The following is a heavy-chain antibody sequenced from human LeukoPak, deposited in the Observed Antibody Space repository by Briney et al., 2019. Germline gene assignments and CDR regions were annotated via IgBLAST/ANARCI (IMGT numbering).Heavy chain of an antibody. CDR3: ARDSGDIVVVPAAQNDY. V-gene: IGHV1-18*01. CDR2: ISAYNGNT. D-gene: IGHD2-2*01. Sequence: ASVKVSCKASGYTFTSYGISWVRQTPGQGLEWMGWISAYNGNTNYAQKLQGRATMTTDTSTSTAYMELRSLRSDDTAVYYCARDSGDIVVVPAAQNDYWGQGTLVTVSS. J-gene: IGHJ4*02. CDR1: GYTFTSYG.